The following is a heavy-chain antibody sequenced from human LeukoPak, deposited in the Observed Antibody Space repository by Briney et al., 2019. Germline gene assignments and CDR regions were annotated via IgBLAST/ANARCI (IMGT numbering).Heavy chain of an antibody. J-gene: IGHJ4*02. V-gene: IGHV3-30*18. CDR2: ISYDGSNK. Sequence: GGSLRLSCAASGFTFSSYGMHWVRQAPGKGLEWVAVISYDGSNKYYADSVKGRFTISRDNSKNTLYLQMNSLRAEDTAVYYCAKGNCRGTSCYSDYWGQGTLVTVSS. D-gene: IGHD2-2*02. CDR3: AKGNCRGTSCYSDY. CDR1: GFTFSSYG.